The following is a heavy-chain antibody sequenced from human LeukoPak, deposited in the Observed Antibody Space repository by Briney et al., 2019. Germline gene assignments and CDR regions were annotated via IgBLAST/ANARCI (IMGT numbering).Heavy chain of an antibody. D-gene: IGHD6-19*01. V-gene: IGHV3-30*02. CDR1: GFTFSSYG. CDR2: IRYDGSNK. Sequence: GGSLRLSCAASGFTFSSYGMHWVRQAPGKGLEWVAFIRYDGSNKYYADSVKGRFTISRDNSKNTLYLQMNSLRAEDTAVHYCAKSGIAVAGANDAFDIWGQGTMVTVSS. J-gene: IGHJ3*02. CDR3: AKSGIAVAGANDAFDI.